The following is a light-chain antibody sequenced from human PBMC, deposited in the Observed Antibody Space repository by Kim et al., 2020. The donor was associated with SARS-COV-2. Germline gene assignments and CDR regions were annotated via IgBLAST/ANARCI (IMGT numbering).Light chain of an antibody. J-gene: IGKJ4*01. CDR3: QQSDSTRLT. CDR2: GAS. CDR1: QSISIS. Sequence: DIQMTQSPSSLSASVGDRVTITCRASQSISISLNWYQQKPGKAPKVLISGASTLQSWVPSRFSGSGSGTDFTLTISSLQPEGFETCYCQQSDSTRLTFGGGTKVDIK. V-gene: IGKV1-39*01.